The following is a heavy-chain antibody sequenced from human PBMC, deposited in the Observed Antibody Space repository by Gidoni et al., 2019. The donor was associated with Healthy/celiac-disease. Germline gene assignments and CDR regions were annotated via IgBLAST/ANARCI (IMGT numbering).Heavy chain of an antibody. D-gene: IGHD3-10*01. CDR3: ARDVLSYGSGSYTYYYGMDV. J-gene: IGHJ6*02. V-gene: IGHV3-53*01. CDR2: IYSGGST. Sequence: EVQLVESGGGLIQPGGSLRLSCAASGFTVSSNYMSWVRQAPGKGLEWVSVIYSGGSTYYADSVKGRFTISRDNSKNTLYLQMNSLRAEDTAVYYCARDVLSYGSGSYTYYYGMDVWGQGTTVTVSS. CDR1: GFTVSSNY.